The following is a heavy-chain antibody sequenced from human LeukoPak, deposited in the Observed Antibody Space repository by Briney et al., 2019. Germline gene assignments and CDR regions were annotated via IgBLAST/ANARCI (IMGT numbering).Heavy chain of an antibody. J-gene: IGHJ4*02. V-gene: IGHV3-7*01. Sequence: PGGSLRLSCAASGFTFSRDWMSWVRQAPGKGLEWVANIKKDGSEKYYVDSVKGRFTISRDNGKNSLFLQMNSLRAEDTAVYYCARGAYGSVTYFFEYWGQGTLVTVSS. CDR1: GFTFSRDW. CDR2: IKKDGSEK. D-gene: IGHD3-10*01. CDR3: ARGAYGSVTYFFEY.